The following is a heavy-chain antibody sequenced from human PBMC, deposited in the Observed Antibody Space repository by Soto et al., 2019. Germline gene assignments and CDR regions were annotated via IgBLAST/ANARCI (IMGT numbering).Heavy chain of an antibody. CDR3: ARHNYGSGSTYFDY. J-gene: IGHJ4*02. V-gene: IGHV4-31*11. Sequence: SETLSLTCAVSGGSISSGGYYWSCIRQHPGKGLEWIGYIYYSGSTYYNPSLKSRVTISVDTSKNQFSLKLNSMTAADTAVYYCARHNYGSGSTYFDYWGQGTLVTVSS. CDR2: IYYSGST. CDR1: GGSISSGGYY. D-gene: IGHD3-10*01.